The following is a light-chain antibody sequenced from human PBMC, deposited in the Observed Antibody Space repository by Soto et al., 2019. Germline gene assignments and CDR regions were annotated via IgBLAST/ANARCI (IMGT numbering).Light chain of an antibody. Sequence: DIQMTQSPSTLSAFVGDRVTITCRASQSMSSWLAWHQQKPGRAPKFLIHDDASLESGVPSGFSGRGSGTEFTLTTNSLQPDDFATYYCQQDNGSLGTFGQGTKVEI. V-gene: IGKV1-5*01. CDR1: QSMSSW. CDR3: QQDNGSLGT. CDR2: DDA. J-gene: IGKJ1*01.